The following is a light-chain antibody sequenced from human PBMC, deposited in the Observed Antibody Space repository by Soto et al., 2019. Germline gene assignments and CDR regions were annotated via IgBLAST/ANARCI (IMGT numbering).Light chain of an antibody. CDR2: DAS. J-gene: IGKJ4*01. V-gene: IGKV3-20*01. Sequence: EIVVTQSPGTLSLSPGERATLSCRASQSVNSNYLAWYQQHPGQPPRLLIYDASSRATGIPDRFSGGGSGTDFTLTISRLEPEDFAVYYCQQFSSYPLTFGGGTKVDIK. CDR1: QSVNSNY. CDR3: QQFSSYPLT.